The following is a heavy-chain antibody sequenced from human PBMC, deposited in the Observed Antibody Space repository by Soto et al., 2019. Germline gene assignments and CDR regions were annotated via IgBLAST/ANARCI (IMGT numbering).Heavy chain of an antibody. D-gene: IGHD3-10*01. V-gene: IGHV3-23*01. CDR3: AAPPAPTTRRYYGSGRYYFDS. CDR1: GFTFTIYA. Sequence: GGSLRLSCAASGFTFTIYAMSWVRQAPGKGLEWVSGISGSGSNTYYTDSVKGRFTISRDNSKNTLYLQMDNLRAEDTAVYYCAAPPAPTTRRYYGSGRYYFDSWGQGTLVTAPQ. J-gene: IGHJ4*02. CDR2: ISGSGSNT.